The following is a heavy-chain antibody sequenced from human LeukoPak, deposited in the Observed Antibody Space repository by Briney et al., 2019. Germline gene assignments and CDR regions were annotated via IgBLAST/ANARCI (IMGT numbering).Heavy chain of an antibody. CDR2: IYYSGST. Sequence: SETLSLTCTVSGGSISSHYWSWIRQPPGKGLEWIGYIYYSGSTNCNPSLKSRVTISVDTSKNQFSLELSSVTAADTAVYYCARQYYYYYMDVWGKGTTVTVSS. CDR3: ARQYYYYYMDV. J-gene: IGHJ6*03. CDR1: GGSISSHY. V-gene: IGHV4-59*11.